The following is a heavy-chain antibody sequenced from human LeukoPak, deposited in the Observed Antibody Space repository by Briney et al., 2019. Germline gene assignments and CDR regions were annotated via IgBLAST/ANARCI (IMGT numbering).Heavy chain of an antibody. J-gene: IGHJ4*02. Sequence: GGSLRLSCAASGFPFSSYWMSWVRQAPGKGLERVANIKQDGSDKFYVDSVKGRFTISRDNAENSLNLQLNSLRADNTAVYYCARLTGGTGFDYWGQGTLVAVSS. CDR2: IKQDGSDK. D-gene: IGHD3-9*01. V-gene: IGHV3-7*01. CDR3: ARLTGGTGFDY. CDR1: GFPFSSYW.